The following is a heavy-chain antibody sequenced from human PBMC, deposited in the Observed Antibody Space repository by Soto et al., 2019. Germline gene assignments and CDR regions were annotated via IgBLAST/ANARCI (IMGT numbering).Heavy chain of an antibody. D-gene: IGHD3-16*01. Sequence: SETLSLTCAVSGVSIRSDNWWRWVRQPPGKGLEWIGEIHHSGSTNYNPSLRSRVIISRDTSKNQLSVKLNSVTAADTAVYYCVRTPYAYYAVDVWGQGTAVTVSS. CDR2: IHHSGST. CDR1: GVSIRSDNW. CDR3: VRTPYAYYAVDV. V-gene: IGHV4-4*02. J-gene: IGHJ6*02.